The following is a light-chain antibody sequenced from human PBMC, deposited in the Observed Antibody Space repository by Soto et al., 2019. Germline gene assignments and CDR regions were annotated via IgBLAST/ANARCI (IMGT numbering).Light chain of an antibody. CDR2: DAS. CDR1: QSISNW. V-gene: IGKV1-5*01. J-gene: IGKJ5*01. CDR3: QKRHMWPIT. Sequence: DIQMTHSPSTLSASVGDRVTITFRASQSISNWLAWYQRKPGKAPKLLIFDASNLQSGVPSRFSGSGSGTDFTLTISSLEPEDSAVYYCQKRHMWPITFGQGTRREIK.